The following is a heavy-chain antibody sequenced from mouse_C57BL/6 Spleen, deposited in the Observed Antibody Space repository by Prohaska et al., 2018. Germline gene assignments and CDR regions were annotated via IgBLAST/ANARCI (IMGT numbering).Heavy chain of an antibody. CDR3: AREGYGSSPDWYFDV. J-gene: IGHJ1*03. CDR2: IYTRDGST. D-gene: IGHD1-1*01. Sequence: QVQLQQSDAELVKPGASVKISCKVSGYTFTDHTIHWMKQRPEQGLEWIGYIYTRDGSTKYNEMFKGKATLTADKSSSTAYMQLNSLTSEYSAVYFCAREGYGSSPDWYFDVWGTGTTVTVSS. V-gene: IGHV1-78*01. CDR1: GYTFTDHT.